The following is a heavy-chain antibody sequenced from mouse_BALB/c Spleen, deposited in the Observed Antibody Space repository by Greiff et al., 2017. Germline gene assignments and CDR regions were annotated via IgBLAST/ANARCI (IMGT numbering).Heavy chain of an antibody. Sequence: QVHVKQPGAELVKPGASVKMSCKASGYTFTSYWMHWVKQRPGQGLEWIGVIDPSDSYTSYNQKFKGKATLTVDTSSSTAYMQLSSLTSEDSAVYYCTRRDYGFDYWGQGTTLTVSS. J-gene: IGHJ2*01. CDR3: TRRDYGFDY. V-gene: IGHV1S127*01. CDR2: IDPSDSYT. D-gene: IGHD1-1*01. CDR1: GYTFTSYW.